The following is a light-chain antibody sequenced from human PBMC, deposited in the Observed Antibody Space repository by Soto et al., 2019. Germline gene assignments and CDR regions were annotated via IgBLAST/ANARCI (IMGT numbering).Light chain of an antibody. Sequence: EIVLTQSPGTLSLSPGERATLSCRASQSVSSIYFSCYQQQPGQAPRLLIYGASSRATGIPDRFSGSGSGTDFSLTISRLEPDDFAVYYCQQFGTSPPSTFGQGTRLEIK. CDR3: QQFGTSPPST. CDR1: QSVSSIY. V-gene: IGKV3-20*01. J-gene: IGKJ5*01. CDR2: GAS.